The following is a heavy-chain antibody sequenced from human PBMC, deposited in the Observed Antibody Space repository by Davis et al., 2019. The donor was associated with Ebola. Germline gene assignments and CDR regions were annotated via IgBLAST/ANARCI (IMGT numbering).Heavy chain of an antibody. Sequence: SETLSLICAVYGGSFSGYYWSWIRQPPGKGLEWIGEINHSGSTNYNPSLKSRVTISVDTSKNQFSLKPSSVTAADTAVYSCARGYRRFLGELSFGYWGQGTLVTVSS. D-gene: IGHD3-16*02. CDR2: INHSGST. CDR3: ARGYRRFLGELSFGY. CDR1: GGSFSGYY. J-gene: IGHJ4*02. V-gene: IGHV4-34*01.